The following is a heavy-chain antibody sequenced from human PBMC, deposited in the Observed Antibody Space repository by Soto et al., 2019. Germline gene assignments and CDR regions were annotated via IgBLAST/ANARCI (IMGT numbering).Heavy chain of an antibody. CDR1: GGSFSSYY. CDR2: INRIGSA. CDR3: ARGGVDMIRGITGKRTWLDP. Sequence: QVQLQQWGDGLLKPSETLSLTCAVYGGSFSSYYWNWIRQSPGKGLEWIGDINRIGSANYNPSLTGRVTMSDDSSKNQFDLRLTSVTAADTAMYYCARGGVDMIRGITGKRTWLDPWGQGTLVIVS. V-gene: IGHV4-34*01. D-gene: IGHD3-10*01. J-gene: IGHJ5*02.